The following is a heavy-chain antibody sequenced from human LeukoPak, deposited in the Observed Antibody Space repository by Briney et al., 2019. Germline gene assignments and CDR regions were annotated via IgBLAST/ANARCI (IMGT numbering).Heavy chain of an antibody. CDR1: GFTFSSYA. J-gene: IGHJ4*02. CDR2: ISSNGGST. D-gene: IGHD3-16*02. CDR3: AKDPRLNYDYVLGGYRWFFDY. Sequence: GGSLRLSCAASGFTFSSYAMHWVRQAPGKGLEYVSAISSNGGSTYYANSVKGRFTISRDNSKNTLFMQMNSLRADDTAVYYCAKDPRLNYDYVLGGYRWFFDYWGQGTLVTVSS. V-gene: IGHV3-64*01.